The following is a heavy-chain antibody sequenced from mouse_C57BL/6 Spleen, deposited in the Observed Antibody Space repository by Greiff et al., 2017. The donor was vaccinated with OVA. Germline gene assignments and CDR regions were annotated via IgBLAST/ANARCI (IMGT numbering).Heavy chain of an antibody. CDR2: IDPEDGET. V-gene: IGHV14-2*01. Sequence: DVKLQESGAELVKPGASVKLSCTASGFNIKDYYMHWVKQRTEQGLEWIGRIDPEDGETKYAPKFQGTATITADTSSNTAYLQLSSLTSEDTAVYYCARGAYYSNPYWYFDVWGTGTTVTVSS. CDR1: GFNIKDYY. CDR3: ARGAYYSNPYWYFDV. J-gene: IGHJ1*03. D-gene: IGHD2-5*01.